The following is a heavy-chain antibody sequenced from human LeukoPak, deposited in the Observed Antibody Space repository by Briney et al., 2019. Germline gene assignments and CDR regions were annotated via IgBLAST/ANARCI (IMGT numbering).Heavy chain of an antibody. D-gene: IGHD2-2*03. J-gene: IGHJ3*02. CDR2: INPSGGST. CDR3: ARERGYCSSTSCYLSSGDAFDI. V-gene: IGHV1-46*01. CDR1: GYTFTSYY. Sequence: ASVKVSCKASGYTFTSYYMHWVRQAPGQGLEWMGIINPSGGSTSYAQKFQGRVTMTRDTSTSTVYMELSSLRSEDTAVYYCARERGYCSSTSCYLSSGDAFDIWGQGTMVTVSS.